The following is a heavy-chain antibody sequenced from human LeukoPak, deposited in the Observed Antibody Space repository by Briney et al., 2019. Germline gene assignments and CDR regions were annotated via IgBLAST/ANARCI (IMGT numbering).Heavy chain of an antibody. Sequence: PSETLTLTCTVSGGSISSSSYYWGWIRQPPGKGLEWIGSIYYSGSTYYNPSLKSRVTISVDTSKNQFSLKLSSVTAADTAVYYCASAEYKGPLRTWGQGTLVTVSS. V-gene: IGHV4-39*01. CDR3: ASAEYKGPLRT. CDR1: GGSISSSSYY. J-gene: IGHJ5*02. CDR2: IYYSGST. D-gene: IGHD2/OR15-2a*01.